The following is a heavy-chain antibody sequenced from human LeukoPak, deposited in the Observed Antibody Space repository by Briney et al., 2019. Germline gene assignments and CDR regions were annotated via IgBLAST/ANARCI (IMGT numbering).Heavy chain of an antibody. J-gene: IGHJ5*02. CDR3: ATAPKGRAYNWFDP. CDR1: GYTFTSYG. V-gene: IGHV1-18*01. Sequence: ASVKVSCKASGYTFTSYGISWVRQAPGQGLEWMGWISAYNGNTNYAQKLQGRVTMTTDTSTSTAYMELRSLRSDDTAVYYCATAPKGRAYNWFDPWGQGTLVTVSS. CDR2: ISAYNGNT.